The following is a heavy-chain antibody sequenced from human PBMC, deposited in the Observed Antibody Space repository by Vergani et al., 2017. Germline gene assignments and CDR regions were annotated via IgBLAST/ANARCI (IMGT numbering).Heavy chain of an antibody. J-gene: IGHJ3*02. V-gene: IGHV4-59*01. D-gene: IGHD2-15*01. CDR2: IYYSGST. CDR3: ARHPGYCSGGSCYSDAFDI. Sequence: QVQLQESGPGLVKPSETLSLTCTVSGGSISSYYWSWIRQPPGKGLEWIGYIYYSGSTNYNPSLKSRVTISVDTTKNQFSLKLSSVTAADTAVYYCARHPGYCSGGSCYSDAFDIWGQGTMVTVSS. CDR1: GGSISSYY.